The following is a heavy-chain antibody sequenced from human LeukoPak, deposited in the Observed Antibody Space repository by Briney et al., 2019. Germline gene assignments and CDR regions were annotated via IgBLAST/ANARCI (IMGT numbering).Heavy chain of an antibody. V-gene: IGHV3-66*01. CDR3: ARKADYYGSGGPTDY. J-gene: IGHJ4*02. CDR2: INSDGST. D-gene: IGHD3-10*01. Sequence: GGSLRLSCAASGFSFSSYWMSWVRQAPGKGLEWVSIINSDGSTYYADSVKGRFTISRDHSKNTVYVQMNSLRTEDTAVYYCARKADYYGSGGPTDYWGQGTLVTVSS. CDR1: GFSFSSYW.